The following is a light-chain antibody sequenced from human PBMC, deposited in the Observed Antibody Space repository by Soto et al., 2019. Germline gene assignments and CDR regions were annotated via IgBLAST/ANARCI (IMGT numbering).Light chain of an antibody. CDR1: QSVSTTS. CDR2: NTY. Sequence: EIVLTKSPGPLSLSPGERDTLSCRASQSVSTTSIAWDQQRPGQAPRLLIYNTYKRVTGIPDRFSGSGSGTDFNLDISRLEPEDFAVYCCQPYGGPSFTFRQGPTLEI. J-gene: IGKJ2*01. V-gene: IGKV3-20*01. CDR3: QPYGGPSFT.